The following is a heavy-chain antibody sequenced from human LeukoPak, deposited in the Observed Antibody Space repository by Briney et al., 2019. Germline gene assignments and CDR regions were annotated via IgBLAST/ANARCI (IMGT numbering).Heavy chain of an antibody. CDR1: GFTFSDAW. V-gene: IGHV3-15*01. CDR2: IKSKTNGGTT. CDR3: TALGYPQYFHH. D-gene: IGHD2-15*01. J-gene: IGHJ4*02. Sequence: GGSLRLSCAASGFTFSDAWMTWVRQAPGKGLEWVGRIKSKTNGGTTDYAAPVKGRFTILRDDSKNTLYFEMNSLKTEDTAVYYCTALGYPQYFHHWGQGTLVTVSS.